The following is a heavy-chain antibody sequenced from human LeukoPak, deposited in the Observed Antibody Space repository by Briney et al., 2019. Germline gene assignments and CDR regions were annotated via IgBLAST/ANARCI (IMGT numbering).Heavy chain of an antibody. Sequence: SETLSLTCTVSGGSISSSSYYWGWIRQPPGKGLEWIGSIYYSGSTYYNPSLKSRVTISVDTSKNQFSLKLSSVTAADTAVYYCARERPPDEFIDYWGQGTLVTVSS. J-gene: IGHJ4*02. D-gene: IGHD3-10*01. CDR1: GGSISSSSYY. V-gene: IGHV4-39*07. CDR3: ARERPPDEFIDY. CDR2: IYYSGST.